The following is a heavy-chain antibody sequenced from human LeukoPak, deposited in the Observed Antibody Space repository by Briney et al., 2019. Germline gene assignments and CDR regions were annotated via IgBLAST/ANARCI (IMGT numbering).Heavy chain of an antibody. CDR3: AGAYSGSYFWNYYYYYMDV. J-gene: IGHJ6*03. Sequence: SETLSLTCTVSGGSISSYYWNWIRQPPGKGLEWIGYIYYSGTTNYNPSLKSRVSMSVDTSKNQFSLKLSSVTAADTAVYYCAGAYSGSYFWNYYYYYMDVWGKGTTVTISS. V-gene: IGHV4-59*12. D-gene: IGHD1-26*01. CDR2: IYYSGTT. CDR1: GGSISSYY.